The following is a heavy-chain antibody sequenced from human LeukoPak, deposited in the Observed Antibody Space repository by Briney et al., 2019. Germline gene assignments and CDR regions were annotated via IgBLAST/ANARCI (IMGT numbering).Heavy chain of an antibody. CDR1: GHSFTSYW. D-gene: IGHD2-21*01. V-gene: IGHV5-51*01. CDR2: IYPGDSDT. J-gene: IGHJ4*02. CDR3: ARAGAYCGGDCYRSFDY. Sequence: GESLKISCKGSGHSFTSYWIGWVRQMPGKGLEWMGIIYPGDSDTRYSPSFQGQVTISADKSISTAYLQWSSLKASDTAMYYCARAGAYCGGDCYRSFDYWGQGTLVTVSS.